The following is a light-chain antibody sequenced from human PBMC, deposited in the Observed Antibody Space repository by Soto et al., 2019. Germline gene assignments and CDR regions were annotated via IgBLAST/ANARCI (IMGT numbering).Light chain of an antibody. CDR2: SAS. CDR1: QSVSSSY. J-gene: IGKJ2*01. V-gene: IGKV3-20*01. CDR3: QQFVGSSYT. Sequence: ESVLTQSPGTLSLSPGERATLSCRASQSVSSSYLAWYQQKPGQAPRLLIYSASSRATGIPDRFSGSGSGTDFTLTISILEPEGFAVYYCQQFVGSSYTFGQGTKLEIK.